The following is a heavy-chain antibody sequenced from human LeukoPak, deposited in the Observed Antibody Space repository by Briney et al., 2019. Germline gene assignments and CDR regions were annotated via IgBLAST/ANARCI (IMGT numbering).Heavy chain of an antibody. J-gene: IGHJ4*02. V-gene: IGHV1-69*05. CDR3: AREDPLQYYFDY. Sequence: ASVKVSCKASGGTFSSYAISWVRQAPGQGLEWMGGIIPIFGTANYGQKFQGRVTITTDESTSTAYMELSSLRSEDTAVYYCAREDPLQYYFDYWGQGTLVTVSS. CDR1: GGTFSSYA. D-gene: IGHD4-11*01. CDR2: IIPIFGTA.